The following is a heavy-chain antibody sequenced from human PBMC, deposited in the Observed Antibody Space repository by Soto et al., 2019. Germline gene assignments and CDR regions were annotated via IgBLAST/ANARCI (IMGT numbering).Heavy chain of an antibody. Sequence: TLSLTCTVSGGSISSGGYYWSWIRQHPGKGLEWIGYIYYSGSTYYNPSLKSRVTISVDTSKNQFSLKLSSVTAADTAVYYCVCDTFFWSNGSGGICGRRGLDEGG. CDR2: IYYSGST. CDR3: VCDTFFWSNGSGGICGRRGLDE. J-gene: IGHJ6*02. CDR1: GGSISSGGYY. D-gene: IGHD2-15*01. V-gene: IGHV4-31*03.